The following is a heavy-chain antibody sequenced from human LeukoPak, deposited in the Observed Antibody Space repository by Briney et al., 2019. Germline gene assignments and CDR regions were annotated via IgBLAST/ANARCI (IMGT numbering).Heavy chain of an antibody. Sequence: ASVKVSCKASGYTFTGYYMHWVRQAPGQGLEWMGWINPNSGGTNYAQKFQGRVTMTRDTSISTAYMELSRLRSDDTAVYYCARERTPIWSGYYPPPRYYYYYTDVWGKGTTVTVSS. J-gene: IGHJ6*03. D-gene: IGHD3-3*01. CDR3: ARERTPIWSGYYPPPRYYYYYTDV. V-gene: IGHV1-2*02. CDR1: GYTFTGYY. CDR2: INPNSGGT.